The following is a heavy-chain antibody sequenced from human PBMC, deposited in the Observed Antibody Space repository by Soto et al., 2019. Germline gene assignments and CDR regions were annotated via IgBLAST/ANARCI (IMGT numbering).Heavy chain of an antibody. J-gene: IGHJ6*02. Sequence: RLCRTGPVSGGSISSGGYYWSWIRQHPGKGLEWIGYIYYSGSTYYNPSLKSRVTISVDTSKNQFSLKLSSVTAADTAVYYCARQDPPYYYGMDVWGQGTKVTVYS. CDR1: GGSISSGGYY. CDR3: ARQDPPYYYGMDV. V-gene: IGHV4-31*03. CDR2: IYYSGST.